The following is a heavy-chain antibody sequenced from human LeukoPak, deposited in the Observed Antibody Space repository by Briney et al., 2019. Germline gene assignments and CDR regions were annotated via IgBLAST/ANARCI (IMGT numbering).Heavy chain of an antibody. D-gene: IGHD6-19*01. CDR2: INPSSGGT. Sequence: ASVKVSCKSSGYTFTGYYMHWVRQAPGQGLEWMGWINPSSGGTNYAQKFQGRVTMTRDTSISTAYMELSRLRSDDTAVYYCARDWDSSGWYLDYWGQGTLVTVSS. CDR1: GYTFTGYY. CDR3: ARDWDSSGWYLDY. V-gene: IGHV1-2*02. J-gene: IGHJ4*02.